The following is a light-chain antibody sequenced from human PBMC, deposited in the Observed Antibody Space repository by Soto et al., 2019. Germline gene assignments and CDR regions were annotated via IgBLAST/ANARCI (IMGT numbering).Light chain of an antibody. CDR2: AAS. Sequence: DIQMTQSPSSLSASVGDRVTITCRASQSIDNYLSWYQQIPGKAPKLLIYAASNLQRGVPSRFSGSGSGTEFTLTISNLQPDDFAVYYCQQCFSRPPTFGQGTKVDI. CDR1: QSIDNY. J-gene: IGKJ1*01. CDR3: QQCFSRPPT. V-gene: IGKV1-39*01.